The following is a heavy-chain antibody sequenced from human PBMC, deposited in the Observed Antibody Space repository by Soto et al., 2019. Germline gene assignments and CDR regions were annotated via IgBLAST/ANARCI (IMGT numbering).Heavy chain of an antibody. CDR3: ARKGVSGSYSN. CDR1: GGSISGYF. J-gene: IGHJ4*02. CDR2: IHYSGST. V-gene: IGHV4-59*08. D-gene: IGHD1-26*01. Sequence: QVQLQESGPGLVKPSETLSLTCTVSGGSISGYFWSWIRQPPGKGLEWIGIIHYSGSTDYNPSLKSRVTIAVDTSKNQFSLKLSSVSAADTAVYYCARKGVSGSYSNWGQGTLVTVSS.